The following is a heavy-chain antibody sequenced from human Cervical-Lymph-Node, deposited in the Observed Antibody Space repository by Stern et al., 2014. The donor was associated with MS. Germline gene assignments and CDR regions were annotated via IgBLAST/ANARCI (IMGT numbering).Heavy chain of an antibody. Sequence: VQLVQSGAELIRPGESLKVSCKGSGFKFSIYWIAWVRQMPGKGLEWMGIIYPGDSETRYSPAFQGQVTMSSDKSTRNDYLQLSSLNASDAAMYFCARQTTAWASDVWGQGTLVTVSS. J-gene: IGHJ4*02. CDR3: ARQTTAWASDV. CDR2: IYPGDSET. V-gene: IGHV5-51*01. CDR1: GFKFSIYW. D-gene: IGHD1-14*01.